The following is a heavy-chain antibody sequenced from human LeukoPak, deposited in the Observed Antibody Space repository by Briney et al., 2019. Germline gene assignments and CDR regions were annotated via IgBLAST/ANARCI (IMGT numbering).Heavy chain of an antibody. V-gene: IGHV3-53*01. Sequence: GGSLRLSCAASGFTFSSYAMHWVRQAPGKGLEWVSVIYSGGSTYYADSVKGRFTISRDNSKNTLYLQMNSLRAEDTAVYYCASTWLDAFDIWGQGTMVTVSS. CDR2: IYSGGST. D-gene: IGHD5-12*01. CDR3: ASTWLDAFDI. J-gene: IGHJ3*02. CDR1: GFTFSSYA.